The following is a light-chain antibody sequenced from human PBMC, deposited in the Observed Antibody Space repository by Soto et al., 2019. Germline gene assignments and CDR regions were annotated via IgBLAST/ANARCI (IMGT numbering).Light chain of an antibody. J-gene: IGKJ1*01. Sequence: DIQITQSPSTLSPSVGDIVTITCRASQSISNWLAWYQQKPGKAPKLLIYDASRLESGVPSRFSGSGSGTEFTLTISSLQPDDFETYYCQQYNSYPWTFGQETKVEIK. CDR3: QQYNSYPWT. CDR1: QSISNW. CDR2: DAS. V-gene: IGKV1-5*01.